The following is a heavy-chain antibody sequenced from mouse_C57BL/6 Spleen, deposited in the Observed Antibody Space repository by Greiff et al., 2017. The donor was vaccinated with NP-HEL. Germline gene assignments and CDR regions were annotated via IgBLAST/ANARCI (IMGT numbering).Heavy chain of an antibody. J-gene: IGHJ2*01. D-gene: IGHD2-1*01. CDR2: IDPETGGT. CDR3: TRRDGNFDY. CDR1: GYTFTDYE. V-gene: IGHV1-15*01. Sequence: VKLVESGAELVRPGASVTLSCKASGYTFTDYEMHWVKQTPVHGLEWIGAIDPETGGTAYNQKFKGKAILTADKSSSTAYMELRSLTSEDSAVYYCTRRDGNFDYWGQGTTLTVSS.